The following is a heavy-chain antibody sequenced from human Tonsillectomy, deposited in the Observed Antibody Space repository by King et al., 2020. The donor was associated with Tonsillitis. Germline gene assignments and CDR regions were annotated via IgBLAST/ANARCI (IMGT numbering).Heavy chain of an antibody. D-gene: IGHD6-19*01. CDR2: ISYDASNK. CDR1: GFTFSSYG. CDR3: AKDSGKLEQWLGDY. V-gene: IGHV3-30*18. Sequence: VQLVESGGGVVQPGRSLRLSCAASGFTFSSYGMHWVRQATGKGLQWVALISYDASNKYYADSVKGRFTISRDNSNNTLYLQMNSLRAEDTAVYYCAKDSGKLEQWLGDYWGQGTLVTVSS. J-gene: IGHJ4*02.